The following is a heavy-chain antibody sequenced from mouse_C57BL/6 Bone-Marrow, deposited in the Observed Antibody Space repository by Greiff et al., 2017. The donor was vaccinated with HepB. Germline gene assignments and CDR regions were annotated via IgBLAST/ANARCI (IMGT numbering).Heavy chain of an antibody. J-gene: IGHJ1*03. CDR1: GYTFTDYN. CDR3: ARGRPYYGSSHWYFDV. Sequence: VQLQQSGPELVKPGASVKIPCKASGYTFTDYNMDWVKQSHGKSLEWIGDINPNNGGTIYNQKFKGKATLTVDKSSSTAYMELRSLTSEDTAVYYCARGRPYYGSSHWYFDVWGTGTTVTVSS. V-gene: IGHV1-18*01. D-gene: IGHD1-1*01. CDR2: INPNNGGT.